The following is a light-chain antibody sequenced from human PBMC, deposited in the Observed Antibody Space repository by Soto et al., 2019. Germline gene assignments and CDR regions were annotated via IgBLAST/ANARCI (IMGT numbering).Light chain of an antibody. CDR2: KAS. Sequence: DIQMTQSPSTLSASVGDRVTITCRASQSISSWLAWYQKKPGKAPKLLIYKASSLESGVPSRFRGSGSGTEFTLTISSLQPDDFATYYCQQYDSYLLTFGGGTKVEIK. CDR3: QQYDSYLLT. J-gene: IGKJ4*01. V-gene: IGKV1-5*03. CDR1: QSISSW.